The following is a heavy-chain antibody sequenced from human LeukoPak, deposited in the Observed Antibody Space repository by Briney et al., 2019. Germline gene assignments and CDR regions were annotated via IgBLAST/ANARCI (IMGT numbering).Heavy chain of an antibody. CDR3: AKDDKAHYYDSSGNFDY. CDR2: ISYDGSNK. J-gene: IGHJ4*02. CDR1: GFTFSSYG. D-gene: IGHD3-22*01. Sequence: GGSLRLSCAASGFTFSSYGMHWVRQAPGKGLEWVAVISYDGSNKYYADSVKGRFTISRDNSKNTLYLQMNSLRAEDTAVYYCAKDDKAHYYDSSGNFDYWGQGTLVTVSS. V-gene: IGHV3-30*18.